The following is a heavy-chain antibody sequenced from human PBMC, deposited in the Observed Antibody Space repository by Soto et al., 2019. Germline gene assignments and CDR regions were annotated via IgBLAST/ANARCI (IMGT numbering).Heavy chain of an antibody. Sequence: QVPLVQSGAEVKEPGASVKVSCQTSGYIFTTYGMHWVRQAPGQRPEWMGWINSDKGNTKYSQKVQGRVTITRDTFSSTAYMDLSGLRSDDTAIYYCARGVRAVDETTYDAYDIWGQGTLISVSS. CDR1: GYIFTTYG. V-gene: IGHV1-3*04. J-gene: IGHJ3*02. CDR3: ARGVRAVDETTYDAYDI. CDR2: INSDKGNT. D-gene: IGHD6-19*01.